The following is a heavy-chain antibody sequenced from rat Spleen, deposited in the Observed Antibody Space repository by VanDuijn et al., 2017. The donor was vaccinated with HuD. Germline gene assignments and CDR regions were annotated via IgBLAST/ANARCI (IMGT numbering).Heavy chain of an antibody. D-gene: IGHD5-1*01. CDR1: GFSLSNYG. J-gene: IGHJ2*01. CDR2: ISSGGIT. V-gene: IGHV2S8*01. Sequence: QVQLKESGPGLVQPSQTLSLTCTVSGFSLSNYGVIWVRQPPGKGLEWIATISSGGITFYNSVLKSRLTISRDTSKSQVFLKMNSPQTEDTATYFCTRTGTYFDYWGQGVMVTVSS. CDR3: TRTGTYFDY.